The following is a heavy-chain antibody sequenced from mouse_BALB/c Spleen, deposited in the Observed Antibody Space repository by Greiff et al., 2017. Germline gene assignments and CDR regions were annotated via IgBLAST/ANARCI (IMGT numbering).Heavy chain of an antibody. V-gene: IGHV1-31*01. CDR2: INPYNGAT. CDR1: GYSFTGYY. CDR3: AREGYGNYPFAY. D-gene: IGHD2-1*01. Sequence: EVKLQQSGPELVKPGASVKISCKASGYSFTGYYMHWVKQSHVKSLEWIGRINPYNGATSYNQNFKDKASLTVDKSSSTAYMELHSLTSEDSAVYYCAREGYGNYPFAYWGQGTLVTVSA. J-gene: IGHJ3*01.